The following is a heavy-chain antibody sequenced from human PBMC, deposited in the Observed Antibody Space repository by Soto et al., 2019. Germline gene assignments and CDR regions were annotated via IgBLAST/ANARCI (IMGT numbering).Heavy chain of an antibody. D-gene: IGHD3-10*01. CDR3: AKDFSDYGYDY. Sequence: QVQLVESGGGVVQPGRSLRLSCAASGFTFSTYGMHWVRQAPGKGLEWVAGVSNDGRNKYYVDSVKGRFTISRDNSKDTLYLQMDSLRAEDMAVYYCAKDFSDYGYDYWGQGTLVTVSS. CDR1: GFTFSTYG. CDR2: VSNDGRNK. V-gene: IGHV3-30*18. J-gene: IGHJ4*02.